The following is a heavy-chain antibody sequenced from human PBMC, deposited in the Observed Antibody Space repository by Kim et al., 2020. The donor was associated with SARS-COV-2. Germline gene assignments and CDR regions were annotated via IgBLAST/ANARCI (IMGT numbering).Heavy chain of an antibody. D-gene: IGHD1-7*01. CDR3: ARLSGITGTTGY. V-gene: IGHV5-10-1*01. J-gene: IGHJ4*02. Sequence: NYRPSFQGHVTISADNSISTAYLQWSSLKASDTAMYYCARLSGITGTTGYWGQGTLVTVSS.